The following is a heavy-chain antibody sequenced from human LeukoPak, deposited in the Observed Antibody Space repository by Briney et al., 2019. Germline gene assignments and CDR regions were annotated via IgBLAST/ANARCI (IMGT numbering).Heavy chain of an antibody. J-gene: IGHJ4*02. CDR1: GFTFSSYW. Sequence: PGGSLRLSCAASGFTFSSYWMSWVRQAPGKGLEWVANIKQDGSEKYYVDSVKGRFTISRDNAKNSLYLQMNSLRAEDTAVYYCARLLKTYYYGSEIFDYWGQGTLVTVSS. V-gene: IGHV3-7*01. CDR2: IKQDGSEK. CDR3: ARLLKTYYYGSEIFDY. D-gene: IGHD3-10*01.